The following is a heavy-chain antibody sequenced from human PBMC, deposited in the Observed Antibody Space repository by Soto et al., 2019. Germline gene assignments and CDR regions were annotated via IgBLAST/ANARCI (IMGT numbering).Heavy chain of an antibody. J-gene: IGHJ5*02. CDR2: IYYSGST. D-gene: IGHD3-9*01. CDR1: GGSISSSSYY. Sequence: TETLSLTCTVSGGSISSSSYYWGWIRQPPGKGLEWIGSIYYSGSTYYNPSLKSRVTISVDTSKNSLYLQMNSLRAEDTAVYYCARGSGYFDWFQFDPWGQGTLVTVSS. CDR3: ARGSGYFDWFQFDP. V-gene: IGHV4-39*07.